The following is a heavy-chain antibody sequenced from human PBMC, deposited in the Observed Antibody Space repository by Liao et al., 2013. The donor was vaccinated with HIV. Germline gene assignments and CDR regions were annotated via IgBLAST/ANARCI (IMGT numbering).Heavy chain of an antibody. V-gene: IGHV4-4*07. D-gene: IGHD5-18*01. J-gene: IGHJ3*02. CDR1: GGSISSYY. Sequence: QVQLQESGPGLVKPSETLSLTCTVSGGSISSYYWSWMRQPAGKGLEWIGRIYTSGSTNYNPSLKSRVTMSVDTSKNQISLKLSSVTAADTAIYYCARGAGYSYGRRMDIWGQGTMVTVSS. CDR2: IYTSGST. CDR3: ARGAGYSYGRRMDI.